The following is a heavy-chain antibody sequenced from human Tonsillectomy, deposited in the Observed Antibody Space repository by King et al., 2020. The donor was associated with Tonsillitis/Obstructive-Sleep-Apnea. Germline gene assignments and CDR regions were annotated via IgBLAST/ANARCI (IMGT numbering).Heavy chain of an antibody. CDR1: GGSISSYY. J-gene: IGHJ4*02. D-gene: IGHD3-10*01. V-gene: IGHV4-59*01. CDR2: IYYSGST. CDR3: ARGEDYYGSGSYYDFDY. Sequence: VQLQESGPGLVKPSETLSLTCTVSGGSISSYYWSWIRQPPGEGLEWIGYIYYSGSTNYNPSLKSRVTISVDTSKNQFSLKLSSVTAADTAVYYCARGEDYYGSGSYYDFDYWGQGTLVTVSS.